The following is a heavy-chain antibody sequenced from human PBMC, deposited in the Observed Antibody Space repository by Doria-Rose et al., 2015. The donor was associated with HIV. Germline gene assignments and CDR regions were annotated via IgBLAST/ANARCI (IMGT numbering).Heavy chain of an antibody. CDR1: GVSLSSPGMG. Sequence: QESGPVLVKPTETLTLTCAVSGVSLSSPGMGVSWIRQPPGKALEWLANIFSDDERSYKPSLKSRLTISRGTSKSQVVLTMTDMDPADTATYYCARIKSSRWYHKYYFDFWGQGTLVIVSA. CDR3: ARIKSSRWYHKYYFDF. J-gene: IGHJ4*02. V-gene: IGHV2-26*01. CDR2: IFSDDER. D-gene: IGHD6-13*01.